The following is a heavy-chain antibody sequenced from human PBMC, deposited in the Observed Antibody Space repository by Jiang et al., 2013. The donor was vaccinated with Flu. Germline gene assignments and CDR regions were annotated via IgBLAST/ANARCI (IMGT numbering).Heavy chain of an antibody. V-gene: IGHV4-39*01. J-gene: IGHJ3*02. D-gene: IGHD6-6*01. CDR3: ARHRYSSSSAGGYAFDI. CDR2: IYYSGST. Sequence: GLVKPSETPSLTCTVSGGSISSSSYYWGWIRQPPGKGLEWIGSIYYSGSTYYNPSLKSRVTISVDTSKNQFSLKLSSVTAADTAVYYCARHRYSSSSAGGYAFDIWGQGTMVTVSS. CDR1: GGSISSSSYY.